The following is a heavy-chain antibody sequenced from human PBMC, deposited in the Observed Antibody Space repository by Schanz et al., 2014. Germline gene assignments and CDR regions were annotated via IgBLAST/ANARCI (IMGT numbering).Heavy chain of an antibody. CDR2: ISRSSSTI. D-gene: IGHD1-26*01. CDR3: ARDSGSHYVVDY. Sequence: EVQLVESGGGLVQPGGSLRLSCAASGFIFSNSWMSWVRQAPGKGLEWISYISRSSSTIYYADSVRGRFTISRDNAKNSLYLQMNSLRAEDTAVYYCARDSGSHYVVDYWGQGTLVTVSS. J-gene: IGHJ4*02. CDR1: GFIFSNSW. V-gene: IGHV3-48*01.